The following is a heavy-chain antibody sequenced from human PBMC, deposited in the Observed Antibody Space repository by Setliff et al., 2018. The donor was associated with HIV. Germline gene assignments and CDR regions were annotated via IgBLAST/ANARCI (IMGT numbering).Heavy chain of an antibody. CDR1: GFTFSSYA. Sequence: GGSLRLSWAASGFTFSSYAMSWVRQAPGKGLEWVSIITAGGTTYYADSVKGRFTISRDNSKSTLYLQMNSLRAEDTAVYYCAKDRGSGYYSPSDYWGQGTLVTVSS. CDR2: ITAGGTT. CDR3: AKDRGSGYYSPSDY. D-gene: IGHD3-22*01. V-gene: IGHV3-23*01. J-gene: IGHJ4*02.